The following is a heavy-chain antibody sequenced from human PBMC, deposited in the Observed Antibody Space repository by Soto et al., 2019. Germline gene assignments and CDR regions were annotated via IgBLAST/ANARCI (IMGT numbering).Heavy chain of an antibody. J-gene: IGHJ4*02. D-gene: IGHD2-15*01. CDR3: ARDPSYCSGGSCQSFDY. CDR2: ISSSSSTI. Sequence: GGSLRLSCAASGFTFSSYSMNWVRQAPGKGLEWVSYISSSSSTIYYADSVKGRFTVSRDNAMNTLYLQMDSLRPEDTALYYCARDPSYCSGGSCQSFDYWGQGTPVTVSS. V-gene: IGHV3-48*01. CDR1: GFTFSSYS.